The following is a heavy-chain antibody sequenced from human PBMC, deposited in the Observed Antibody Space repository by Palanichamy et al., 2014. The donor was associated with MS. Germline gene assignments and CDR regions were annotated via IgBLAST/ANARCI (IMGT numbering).Heavy chain of an antibody. D-gene: IGHD3-10*01. CDR2: ISSSSTI. J-gene: IGHJ4*02. V-gene: IGHV3-48*02. CDR3: AKDRATVRGVFDY. CDR1: GFTFNSFS. Sequence: EVQLVESGGGLVQPGGSLRLSCAASGFTFNSFSMNWVRQAPGKGLEWLSYISSSSTIYYLDSVKGRFTVSRDNAKNSLYLQLNSLRDEDTAVYYCAKDRATVRGVFDYWGQGTLVIVSS.